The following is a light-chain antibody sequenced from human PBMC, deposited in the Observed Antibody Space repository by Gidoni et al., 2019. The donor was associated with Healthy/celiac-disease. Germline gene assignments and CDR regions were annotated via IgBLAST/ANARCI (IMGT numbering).Light chain of an antibody. CDR3: QQSYSTPGT. Sequence: EIQMTQSPSSLSAYVGDRVTISCLASQSISSYLNWYQQKPGKAPKLLIYSSSSLQIGGPSRFTGSGSGTDFTLTISSLQPEDFATYYCQQSYSTPGTFGQGTKLEIK. V-gene: IGKV1-39*01. CDR2: SSS. CDR1: QSISSY. J-gene: IGKJ2*01.